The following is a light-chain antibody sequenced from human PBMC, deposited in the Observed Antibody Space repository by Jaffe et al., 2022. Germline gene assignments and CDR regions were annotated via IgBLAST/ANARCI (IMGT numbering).Light chain of an antibody. V-gene: IGKV1-5*03. J-gene: IGKJ1*01. CDR1: QSVDSW. CDR3: QQSKRSST. Sequence: DIQMTQSPSTLSAFVGDRVTLSCRASQSVDSWLAWYQQKPGKAPKLLIYKASTLQNGVPSRFIGSGSGTEFTLTITSLQPDDFATYYCQQSKRSSTFGQGTKLEVK. CDR2: KAS.